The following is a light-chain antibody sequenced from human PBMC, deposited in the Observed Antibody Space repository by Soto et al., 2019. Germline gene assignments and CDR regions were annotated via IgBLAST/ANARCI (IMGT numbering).Light chain of an antibody. CDR3: QQYKSNPLT. J-gene: IGKJ4*01. CDR2: KAS. CDR1: QTVSSG. Sequence: DIQMTQSPSTLSASVGDRVTITCRASQTVSSGLAWYQQKPGKAPKLLIYKASTLQSGVPSRFSGSGSGTEFTLTISSLQPDDFAAYYCQQYKSNPLTFGGGTKVDIK. V-gene: IGKV1-5*03.